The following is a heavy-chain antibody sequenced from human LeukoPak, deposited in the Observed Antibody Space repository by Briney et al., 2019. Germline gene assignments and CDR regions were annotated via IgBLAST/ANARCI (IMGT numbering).Heavy chain of an antibody. Sequence: PGGSLRLSCAASGFTFSNYAMSWVRQAPGKGLEWVSSITGSGGSTYYADSVKGRFTISRDNSKNTLYLQMSSLRAEDTAVYYCAKVGSSWYFDYWGQGTLVTVSS. CDR1: GFTFSNYA. J-gene: IGHJ4*02. V-gene: IGHV3-23*01. D-gene: IGHD6-13*01. CDR2: ITGSGGST. CDR3: AKVGSSWYFDY.